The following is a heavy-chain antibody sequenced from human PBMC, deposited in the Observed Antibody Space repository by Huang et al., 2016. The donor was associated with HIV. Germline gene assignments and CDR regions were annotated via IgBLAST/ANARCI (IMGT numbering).Heavy chain of an antibody. CDR3: AKDNDLYYFDY. CDR2: ITFDGKNK. V-gene: IGHV3-30*18. J-gene: IGHJ4*02. Sequence: QVHLVESGGGVVQPGRSLRLSCAASGFTFSGYGMPWVRQAPGKGLGWVAVITFDGKNKYYADSVRGRFTVSRDKSQNTVSLQMNTLRAEDTAVYYCAKDNDLYYFDYWGQGTLVTVSS. D-gene: IGHD1-1*01. CDR1: GFTFSGYG.